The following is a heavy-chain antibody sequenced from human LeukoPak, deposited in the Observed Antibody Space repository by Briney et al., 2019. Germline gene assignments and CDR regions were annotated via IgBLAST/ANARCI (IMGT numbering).Heavy chain of an antibody. Sequence: GASVKVSCKVSGYTLTELSMHWVRQAPGKGLEWMGGFDPEDGETIYAQKFQGRVTMTEDTSTDTAHMELSSLRSEDTAVYYCAATIYGSGRWGMDVWGQGTTVTVSS. CDR3: AATIYGSGRWGMDV. CDR1: GYTLTELS. CDR2: FDPEDGET. V-gene: IGHV1-24*01. J-gene: IGHJ6*02. D-gene: IGHD3-10*01.